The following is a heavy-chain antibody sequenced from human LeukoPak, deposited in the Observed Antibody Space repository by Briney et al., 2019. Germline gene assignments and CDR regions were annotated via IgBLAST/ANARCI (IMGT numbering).Heavy chain of an antibody. CDR1: GGSISSSSYY. Sequence: PSEXXSLTCTVSGGSISSSSYYWGWIRQPPGKGVEWIGSIYYSGSTYYNPSLKSRVTISVDTSKNQFSLKLSSVTAADTAVYYCARPGYSYGYRFDYWGQGTLVTVSS. CDR3: ARPGYSYGYRFDY. CDR2: IYYSGST. J-gene: IGHJ4*02. V-gene: IGHV4-39*01. D-gene: IGHD5-18*01.